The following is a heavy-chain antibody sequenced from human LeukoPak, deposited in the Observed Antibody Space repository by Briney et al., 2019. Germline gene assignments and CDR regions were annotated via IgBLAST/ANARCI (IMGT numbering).Heavy chain of an antibody. CDR1: GYTFTSYG. J-gene: IGHJ6*02. V-gene: IGHV1-69*04. D-gene: IGHD2-15*01. CDR2: IIPILGIA. CDR3: ARDLFIGGMDV. Sequence: GASVKVSCKASGYTFTSYGISWVRQAPGQGLEWMGRIIPILGIANYAQKFQGRVTITADKSTSTAYMELSSLRSEDTAVYYCARDLFIGGMDVWGQGTTVTVSS.